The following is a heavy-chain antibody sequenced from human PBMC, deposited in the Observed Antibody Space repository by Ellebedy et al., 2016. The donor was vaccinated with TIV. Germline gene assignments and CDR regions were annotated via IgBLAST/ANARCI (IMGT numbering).Heavy chain of an antibody. CDR2: ISGSGGST. Sequence: GESLKISXAASGFTFSSYAMSWVRQAPGKGLEWVSAISGSGGSTYYADSVKGRFTISRDNSKNTLYLQMNSLRAEDTAVYYCAKVGFGELSLLDYWGQGTLVTVSS. J-gene: IGHJ4*02. V-gene: IGHV3-23*01. CDR3: AKVGFGELSLLDY. CDR1: GFTFSSYA. D-gene: IGHD3-10*01.